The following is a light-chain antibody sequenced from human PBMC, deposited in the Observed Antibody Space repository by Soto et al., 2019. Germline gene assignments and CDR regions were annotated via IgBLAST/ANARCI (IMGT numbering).Light chain of an antibody. Sequence: EIVMTQSPATLSVSPGERATLSCRASQSVSSNLAWYQQKPGQAPRLLIYGASTRATGIPARFSGSGSGTEFTITISILQSEDFAVYYCQQYNNWPPWTFGQGTKVEIK. CDR3: QQYNNWPPWT. CDR1: QSVSSN. CDR2: GAS. J-gene: IGKJ1*01. V-gene: IGKV3-15*01.